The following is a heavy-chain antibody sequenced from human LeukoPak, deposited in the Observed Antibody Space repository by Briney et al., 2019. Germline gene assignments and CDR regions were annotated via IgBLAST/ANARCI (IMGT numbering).Heavy chain of an antibody. CDR3: ARVSIAAGYYYYGMDV. D-gene: IGHD6-13*01. CDR1: GFTFSSYA. V-gene: IGHV3-30-3*01. Sequence: GGSLRLSCAASGFTFSSYAMHWVRQAPGKGLEWVAVISYDGSNKYYADSVKGRFTISRDNSKNTLYLQMNSLRAEDTAVYYCARVSIAAGYYYYGMDVWGQGTTVTVSS. J-gene: IGHJ6*02. CDR2: ISYDGSNK.